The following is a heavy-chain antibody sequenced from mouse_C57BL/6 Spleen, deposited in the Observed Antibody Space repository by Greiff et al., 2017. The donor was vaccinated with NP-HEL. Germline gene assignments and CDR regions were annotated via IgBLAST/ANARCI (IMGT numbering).Heavy chain of an antibody. D-gene: IGHD2-1*01. CDR1: GYTFTSYW. J-gene: IGHJ2*01. Sequence: QVQLQQPGAELVMPGASVKLSCKASGYTFTSYWMHWVKQRPGQGLEWIGEIDPSDSYTNYNQKFKGKSTLTVDKSSSTAYMQLSSLTSEDSAVYYCARGENYGNYDYWGQGTTLTVSS. CDR3: ARGENYGNYDY. CDR2: IDPSDSYT. V-gene: IGHV1-69*01.